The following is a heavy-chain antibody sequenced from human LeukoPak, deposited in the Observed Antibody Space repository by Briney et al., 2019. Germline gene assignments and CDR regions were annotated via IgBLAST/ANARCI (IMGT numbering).Heavy chain of an antibody. CDR2: IWYDGSNK. CDR1: GFTFSTYG. J-gene: IGHJ4*02. Sequence: GGSLRLFCAASGFTFSTYGMHWVRQAPGRGLEWLAVIWYDGSNKYYADSVKGRFTISRDNSKNTLYLQMNSLRAEDTAVYYCARAGDDYGDSPGYWGQGTLVTVSS. V-gene: IGHV3-33*01. D-gene: IGHD4-17*01. CDR3: ARAGDDYGDSPGY.